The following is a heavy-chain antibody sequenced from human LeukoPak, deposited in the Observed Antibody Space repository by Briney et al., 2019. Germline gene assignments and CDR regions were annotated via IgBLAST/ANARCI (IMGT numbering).Heavy chain of an antibody. CDR3: ARNGAYSLDS. V-gene: IGHV4-34*01. D-gene: IGHD6-13*01. CDR2: INHSGST. J-gene: IGHJ4*02. Sequence: SETLSLTCAVYGGSFSGYYWSWIRQPPGKGLEWIGEINHSGSTNYNPSLKSRVTISVDTSENQFSLKLSSVTAADTAMYYCARNGAYSLDSWGQGTLVTVSS. CDR1: GGSFSGYY.